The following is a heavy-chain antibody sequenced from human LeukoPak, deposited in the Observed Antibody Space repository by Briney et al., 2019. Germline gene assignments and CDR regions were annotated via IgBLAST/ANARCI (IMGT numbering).Heavy chain of an antibody. CDR3: ARGNSGSYYGFDY. D-gene: IGHD1-26*01. CDR1: GGSISSGGYY. V-gene: IGHV4-61*08. J-gene: IGHJ4*02. Sequence: SETLSLTCTVSGGSISSGGYYWSWIRQHPGTGLEWIGYIYYTGSTNYNPSLKSRVTISVDTSKNQFSLKLSSVTAADTAVYYCARGNSGSYYGFDYWGQGTLVTVSS. CDR2: IYYTGST.